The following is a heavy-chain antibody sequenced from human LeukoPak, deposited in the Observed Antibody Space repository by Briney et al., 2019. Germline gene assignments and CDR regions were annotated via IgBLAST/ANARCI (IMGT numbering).Heavy chain of an antibody. CDR3: AREPGNNGDLDY. V-gene: IGHV3-21*01. CDR1: GFTFSTYN. Sequence: GGSLRLSCAASGFTFSTYNMNWVRQAPGKGLEWVSSISTSGSSTFYADSMKGRFTISRDNAKSSLYLQMSSLRAEDTAVYYCAREPGNNGDLDYWGQGTLITVSS. CDR2: ISTSGSST. J-gene: IGHJ4*02. D-gene: IGHD4-17*01.